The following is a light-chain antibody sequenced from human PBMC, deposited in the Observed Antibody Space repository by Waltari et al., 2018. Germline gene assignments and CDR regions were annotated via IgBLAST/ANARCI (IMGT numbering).Light chain of an antibody. J-gene: IGKJ1*01. V-gene: IGKV3-20*01. CDR1: ESVSRA. CDR3: QHYLRLPVT. CDR2: GAS. Sequence: EIVLTQSPGTLSLSVGERATVSCRASESVSRALAWYQQKPGQPPSPLLPGASHRATGIPXRFSGSGSGTDFSLTISRLEPDDFAVYYCQHYLRLPVTFGQGTTVEI.